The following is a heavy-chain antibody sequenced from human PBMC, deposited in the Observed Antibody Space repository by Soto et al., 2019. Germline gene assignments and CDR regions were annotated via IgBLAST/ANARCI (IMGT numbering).Heavy chain of an antibody. CDR3: AKASAAGTPVDY. CDR1: GFTFSSSP. CDR2: IIASGDST. J-gene: IGHJ4*02. V-gene: IGHV3-23*01. Sequence: PGGSLRLSCAASGFTFSSSPMSWVRQAPGKGLEWVSGIIASGDSTYHADSMKGRFTISRDNSKNTLYLQMHSLRAEDTAIYYCAKASAAGTPVDYWGQGSLVTVSS. D-gene: IGHD6-13*01.